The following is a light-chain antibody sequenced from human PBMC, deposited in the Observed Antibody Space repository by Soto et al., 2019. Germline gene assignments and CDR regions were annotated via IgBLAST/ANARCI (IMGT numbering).Light chain of an antibody. CDR2: DAS. V-gene: IGKV3-11*01. Sequence: EIVLTQSPATLSLSPGERATLSCRASQSVSSYLAWYQQKPGQAPRLLIYDASNRATGIPARFSGSGSGTDFTLTISSLEPEDFAVYYCQQRSNWPPVITFGQGTRREI. CDR1: QSVSSY. CDR3: QQRSNWPPVIT. J-gene: IGKJ5*01.